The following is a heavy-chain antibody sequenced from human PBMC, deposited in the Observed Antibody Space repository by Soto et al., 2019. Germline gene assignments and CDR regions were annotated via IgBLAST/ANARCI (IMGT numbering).Heavy chain of an antibody. CDR3: ARDSNYGGTLFDY. Sequence: EVQLVGSGGGLVKPGGSLRLSCAASGFTFSSYSMNWVRQDPGKGLEWVSSISSSSSYIYYADSVKGRFTISRDNAKNSLYLQMNSLRAEDTAVYYCARDSNYGGTLFDYWGQGTLVTVSS. CDR2: ISSSSSYI. V-gene: IGHV3-21*01. J-gene: IGHJ4*02. D-gene: IGHD4-17*01. CDR1: GFTFSSYS.